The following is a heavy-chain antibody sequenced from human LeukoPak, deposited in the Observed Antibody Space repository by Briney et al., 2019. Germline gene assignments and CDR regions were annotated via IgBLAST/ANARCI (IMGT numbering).Heavy chain of an antibody. CDR2: IWYDGSNK. J-gene: IGHJ6*02. CDR3: ARERFPTLLYYYGMDV. Sequence: GRSPRLSCAASGFTFSSYGMHWVRQAPGKGLEWVAVIWYDGSNKYYADSVKGRFTISRDNSKNTLYLQMNSLRAEDTAVNYCARERFPTLLYYYGMDVWGQGTTVTVSS. D-gene: IGHD3-10*01. V-gene: IGHV3-33*01. CDR1: GFTFSSYG.